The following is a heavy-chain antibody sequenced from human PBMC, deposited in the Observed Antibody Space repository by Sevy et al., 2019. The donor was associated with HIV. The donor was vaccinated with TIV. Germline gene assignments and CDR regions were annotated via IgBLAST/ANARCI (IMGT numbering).Heavy chain of an antibody. CDR3: ARDLVGATTRWFDP. D-gene: IGHD1-26*01. CDR2: IYYSGST. J-gene: IGHJ5*02. Sequence: SETLSLTCTVSGGSISSSSYYWGWIRQPPGKGLEWIGSIYYSGSTYYNPSVKSRVTISVDTSKNQFSLKLSSVTAADTAVYYCARDLVGATTRWFDPWGQGTLVTVSS. CDR1: GGSISSSSYY. V-gene: IGHV4-39*02.